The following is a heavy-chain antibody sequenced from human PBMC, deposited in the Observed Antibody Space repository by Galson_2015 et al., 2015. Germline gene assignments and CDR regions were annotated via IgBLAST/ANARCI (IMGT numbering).Heavy chain of an antibody. Sequence: ETLSLTCTVSGGSISSSSYYWGWIRQPPGKGLEWFGGIFYSGSTYYNPSFKSLVTISVDTSKNQFSLKLSSGPAADTAVYYCARMVVAAKDQGPNYYYYGMDVWGQGTTVTVSS. CDR3: ARMVVAAKDQGPNYYYYGMDV. J-gene: IGHJ6*02. CDR1: GGSISSSSYY. D-gene: IGHD2-15*01. V-gene: IGHV4-39*01. CDR2: IFYSGST.